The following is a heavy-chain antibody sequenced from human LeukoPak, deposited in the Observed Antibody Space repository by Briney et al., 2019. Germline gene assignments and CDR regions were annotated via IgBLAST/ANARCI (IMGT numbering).Heavy chain of an antibody. CDR1: GGSFSGYY. D-gene: IGHD1-1*01. V-gene: IGHV4-34*01. Sequence: SETLSLTCAVYGGSFSGYYWSWIRQPPGKGLEWIGEINHSGSTNYNPSLKSQVTISVDTSKNQFSLKLSSVTAADTAVYYCAREGRRYNWNYWGQGTLVTVSS. J-gene: IGHJ4*02. CDR3: AREGRRYNWNY. CDR2: INHSGST.